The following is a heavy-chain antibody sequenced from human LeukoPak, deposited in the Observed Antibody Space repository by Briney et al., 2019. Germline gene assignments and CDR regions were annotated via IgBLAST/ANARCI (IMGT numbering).Heavy chain of an antibody. CDR3: ACIRMATIDY. CDR1: GGSISSSSYY. CDR2: IYYSGST. Sequence: SETLSLTCTVSGGSISSSSYYWGWIRQPPGKGLEWIGSIYYSGSTYYNPSLKSRVTISVDTSKNQFSLKLTSMTAADTAVYYCACIRMATIDYWGQGTLVTVSS. V-gene: IGHV4-39*07. J-gene: IGHJ4*02. D-gene: IGHD5-24*01.